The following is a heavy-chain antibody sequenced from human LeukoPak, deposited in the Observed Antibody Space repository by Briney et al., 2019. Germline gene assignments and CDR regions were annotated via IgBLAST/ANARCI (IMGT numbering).Heavy chain of an antibody. V-gene: IGHV4-39*07. Sequence: SETLSLTCTVSGGSISSSSYYWGWIRQPPGKGLEWIGTIYYSGSTYYNPSLKSRVTISVDTSKNQFSLKLRSVTAADTAVYYCARISSSNWYNERGAFDVWGQGTMVTVSS. CDR2: IYYSGST. CDR1: GGSISSSSYY. J-gene: IGHJ3*01. CDR3: ARISSSNWYNERGAFDV. D-gene: IGHD6-13*01.